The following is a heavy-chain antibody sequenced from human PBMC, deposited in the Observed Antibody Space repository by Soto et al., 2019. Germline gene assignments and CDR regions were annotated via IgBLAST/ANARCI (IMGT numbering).Heavy chain of an antibody. CDR2: IIPIFGTA. Sequence: SEKVSCKASGGTFSSYAISWVRQAPGQGLEWMGGIIPIFGTANYAQKFQGRVTIIADKSTSTAYMELSSLRSEDTAVYYCARTGYSSSWTGPYYYYYGMDVWGQGTTVTVSS. D-gene: IGHD6-13*01. CDR3: ARTGYSSSWTGPYYYYYGMDV. V-gene: IGHV1-69*06. J-gene: IGHJ6*02. CDR1: GGTFSSYA.